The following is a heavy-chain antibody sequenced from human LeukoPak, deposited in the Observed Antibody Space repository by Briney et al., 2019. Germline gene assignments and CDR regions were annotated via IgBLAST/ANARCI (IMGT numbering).Heavy chain of an antibody. V-gene: IGHV3-48*02. CDR2: ISSSSSTM. Sequence: GGSLRLSCAASGFTFSSYSMNWVRQAPGKGLEWVSYISSSSSTMYYADSVKGRFTISRDNAKNSLYLQMNSLRDEDTAVYYCARAILPDGSGRCYLDYWGQGTLVTVSA. CDR1: GFTFSSYS. J-gene: IGHJ4*02. D-gene: IGHD3-10*01. CDR3: ARAILPDGSGRCYLDY.